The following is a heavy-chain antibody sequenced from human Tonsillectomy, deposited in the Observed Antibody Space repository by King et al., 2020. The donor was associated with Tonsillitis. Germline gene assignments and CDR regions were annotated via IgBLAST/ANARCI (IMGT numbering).Heavy chain of an antibody. CDR1: GGTFNNYG. CDR3: ARRGIINYGMDV. J-gene: IGHJ6*02. D-gene: IGHD2-15*01. CDR2: IIPIFGAT. Sequence: QLVQSGAEVKKPGSSLKVSCKASGGTFNNYGISWVRQAPVQGLEWMGGIIPIFGATNSAQKFQGRVTITADESTRTAYMELSSLRSDDTAVYYCARRGIINYGMDVWGQGTTVIVSS. V-gene: IGHV1-69*01.